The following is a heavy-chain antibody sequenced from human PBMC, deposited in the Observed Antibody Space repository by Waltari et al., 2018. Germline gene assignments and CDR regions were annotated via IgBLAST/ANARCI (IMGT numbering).Heavy chain of an antibody. CDR2: IVPILDMT. CDR3: ARAPTDTVVFDI. Sequence: QVQLVQSGAEVRKPGSSVRVSCKASGGTFTNYAISWVQLAPGQGLDWMGRIVPILDMTDYAQRFQGRVTITADESTSTAYMELTSLRSEDTAVYYCARAPTDTVVFDIWGQGTLVTVSS. CDR1: GGTFTNYA. V-gene: IGHV1-69*04. J-gene: IGHJ4*02. D-gene: IGHD2-21*02.